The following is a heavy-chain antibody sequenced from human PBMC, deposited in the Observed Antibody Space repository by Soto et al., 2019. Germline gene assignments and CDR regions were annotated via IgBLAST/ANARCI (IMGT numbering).Heavy chain of an antibody. Sequence: QVQLVQSGAEVKKPGSSVKVSCKASGGTFSSYAISWVRQAPGQGLEWMGGIIPIFGTANYAQKFQGRVTITADESASTAYMELSSLRSEDTAVYYCARGRSGYSSSYYYFDYWGQGTLVTVSS. CDR3: ARGRSGYSSSYYYFDY. V-gene: IGHV1-69*01. J-gene: IGHJ4*02. CDR2: IIPIFGTA. D-gene: IGHD6-13*01. CDR1: GGTFSSYA.